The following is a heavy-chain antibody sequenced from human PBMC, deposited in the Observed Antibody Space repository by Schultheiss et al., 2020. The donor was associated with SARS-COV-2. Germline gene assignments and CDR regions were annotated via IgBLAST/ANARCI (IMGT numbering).Heavy chain of an antibody. Sequence: GGSLRLSCAASGFTFGSYAMSWVRQAPGKGLEWVSAISGSGGSTYYADSVKGRFTISRDNSKNTLYLQMNSLRAEDTAVYHCARGSDCTNGVCYLEPPYYYYDMDVWGQGTTVTVSS. J-gene: IGHJ6*02. D-gene: IGHD2-8*01. CDR1: GFTFGSYA. V-gene: IGHV3-23*01. CDR3: ARGSDCTNGVCYLEPPYYYYDMDV. CDR2: ISGSGGST.